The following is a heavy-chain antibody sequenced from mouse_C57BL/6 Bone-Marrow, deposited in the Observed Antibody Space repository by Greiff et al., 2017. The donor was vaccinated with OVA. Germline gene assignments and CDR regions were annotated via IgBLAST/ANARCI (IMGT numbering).Heavy chain of an antibody. V-gene: IGHV1-55*01. D-gene: IGHD1-1*01. J-gene: IGHJ2*01. CDR3: ARIHYYGSSFDY. Sequence: QVQLQQPGAELVKPGASVKMSCKASGYTFTSYWITWVKQRPGQGLEWIGDIYPGSGSTNYNEKFKSKATLTVDTSSSTAYMQLSSLTSEDSAVYYCARIHYYGSSFDYWGQGTTLTVSS. CDR1: GYTFTSYW. CDR2: IYPGSGST.